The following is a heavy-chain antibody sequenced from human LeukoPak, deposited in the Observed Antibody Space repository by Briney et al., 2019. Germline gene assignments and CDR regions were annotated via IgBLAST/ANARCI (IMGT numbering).Heavy chain of an antibody. D-gene: IGHD6-13*01. CDR3: ARDLIAAAGTPRGYNWFDP. V-gene: IGHV1-8*01. J-gene: IGHJ5*02. CDR2: MNPNSGNT. Sequence: ASVKVSCKASGYTFTSYDIHWVRQATGQGLEWMGWMNPNSGNTGYAQKFQGRVTMTRNTSISTAYMELSSLRSEDTAVYYCARDLIAAAGTPRGYNWFDPWGQGTLVTVSS. CDR1: GYTFTSYD.